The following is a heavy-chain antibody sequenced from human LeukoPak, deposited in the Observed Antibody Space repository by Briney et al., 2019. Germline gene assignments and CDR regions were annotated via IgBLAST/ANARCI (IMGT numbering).Heavy chain of an antibody. CDR3: ARSPWNDPYTFDY. V-gene: IGHV4-39*01. J-gene: IGHJ4*02. D-gene: IGHD1-1*01. Sequence: PSETLSLTCTVSGGSISSSSYYWGWIRQPPGKGLEWIGSIYYSGSTYYNPSLKSRVTISVDTSKNQFSLKLSSVTAADTAVYYCARSPWNDPYTFDYWGQGTLVTVSS. CDR2: IYYSGST. CDR1: GGSISSSSYY.